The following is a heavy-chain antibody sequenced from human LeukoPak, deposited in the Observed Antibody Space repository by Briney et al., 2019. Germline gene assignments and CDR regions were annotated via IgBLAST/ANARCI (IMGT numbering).Heavy chain of an antibody. CDR2: IIPIFGTA. Sequence: GASVKDSCKASGGTFSSYAISWVRQAPGQGLEWMGGIIPIFGTANYAQKFQGRVTITADESTSTAYMELSSLRSEDTAVYYCARSLHHITIFGVVITATFDPWGQGTLVTVSS. J-gene: IGHJ5*02. V-gene: IGHV1-69*13. D-gene: IGHD3-3*01. CDR1: GGTFSSYA. CDR3: ARSLHHITIFGVVITATFDP.